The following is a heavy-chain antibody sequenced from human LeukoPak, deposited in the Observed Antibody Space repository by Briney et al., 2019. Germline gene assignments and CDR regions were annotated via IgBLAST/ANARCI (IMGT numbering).Heavy chain of an antibody. Sequence: SQTLSLTCAVYGGSFSGYYLSWIRQPPGKGLEWIGEVNHSGSTNYNPSLKSRVTISVDTSKIQFSLKLSSVTAADTAVYYCASITIFGVVPTTTWFDPWGQGTLVTVSS. V-gene: IGHV4-34*01. CDR1: GGSFSGYY. CDR3: ASITIFGVVPTTTWFDP. J-gene: IGHJ5*02. CDR2: VNHSGST. D-gene: IGHD3-3*01.